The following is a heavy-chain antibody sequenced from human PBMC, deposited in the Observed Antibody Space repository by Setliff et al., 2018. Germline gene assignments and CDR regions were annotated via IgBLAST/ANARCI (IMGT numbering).Heavy chain of an antibody. CDR1: GYTFTTYA. J-gene: IGHJ4*02. Sequence: PSVKVSCKASGYTFTTYAMTWMRQAPGQGLEWMGWINPDTGDTHYPVNFQGRVTMTRDTSISTGSMELSRLRSDDTAVYFCARSTNYGMRFWFDNWGQGALVTVSS. V-gene: IGHV1-2*02. CDR3: ARSTNYGMRFWFDN. CDR2: INPDTGDT. D-gene: IGHD1-7*01.